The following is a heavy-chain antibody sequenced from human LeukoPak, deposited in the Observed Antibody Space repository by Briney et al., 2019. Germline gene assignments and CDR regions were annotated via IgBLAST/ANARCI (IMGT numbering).Heavy chain of an antibody. J-gene: IGHJ3*02. Sequence: ASVKVSCKASGYTFTSYYMHWVRQAPGQGLEWMGIINPSGGSTSYAQKFQGRVTMTRDTSISTAYMELSRLRSDDTAVYYCASTSSSGWFWEGAFDIWGQGTMVTVSS. CDR3: ASTSSSGWFWEGAFDI. V-gene: IGHV1-46*01. D-gene: IGHD6-19*01. CDR1: GYTFTSYY. CDR2: INPSGGST.